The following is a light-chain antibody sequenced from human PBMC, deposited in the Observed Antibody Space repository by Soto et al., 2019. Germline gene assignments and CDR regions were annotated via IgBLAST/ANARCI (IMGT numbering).Light chain of an antibody. CDR1: PTISSW. V-gene: IGKV1-5*03. Sequence: DIQMTQSPSTLSASIGARVTITCRAIPTISSWLAWYQQKPGKAPKLLIYKASSLESGVPSRFSGSGSGTEFTLTISSLQPDDFATYYCQQYHRYSYTFGQGTKLEIK. CDR3: QQYHRYSYT. CDR2: KAS. J-gene: IGKJ2*01.